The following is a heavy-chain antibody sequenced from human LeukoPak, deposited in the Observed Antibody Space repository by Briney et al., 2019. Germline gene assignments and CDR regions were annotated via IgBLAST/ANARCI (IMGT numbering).Heavy chain of an antibody. CDR3: ARPSHYYDSSGYFPFVY. CDR1: GFTVSSNY. D-gene: IGHD3-22*01. CDR2: IYSGGST. J-gene: IGHJ4*02. Sequence: GGSLRLSCAASGFTVSSNYMSWVRQAPGKGLEWVSVIYSGGSTYYADSEKGRFTISRDNSKNTLYLQMNSLRAEDTAVQYCARPSHYYDSSGYFPFVYWGQGTLVTVSS. V-gene: IGHV3-66*02.